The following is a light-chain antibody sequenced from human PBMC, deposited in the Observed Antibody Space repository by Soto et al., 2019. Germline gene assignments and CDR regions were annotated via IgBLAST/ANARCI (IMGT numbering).Light chain of an antibody. CDR3: TSYTITSPYV. CDR2: EAT. V-gene: IGLV2-14*01. CDR1: SSDIGRYNF. Sequence: QSVLTQPACMSVSPGQSITSSCTGTSSDIGRYNFVSWYQHHPGKAPKLIIYEATKRPSGVSYRFSGSKSGNTASLTISGLQAEDEADYYCTSYTITSPYVFGTGTKVTVL. J-gene: IGLJ1*01.